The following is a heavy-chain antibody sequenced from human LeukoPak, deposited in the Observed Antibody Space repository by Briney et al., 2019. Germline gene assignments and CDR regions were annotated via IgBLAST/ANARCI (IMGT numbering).Heavy chain of an antibody. Sequence: ASGKVSCKASGYTFTSYYMHWVRQAPGQGLEWMGIINPSGGSTSYVQKFQGRVTMTRNTSISTAYMELSSLRSEDTAVYYCARGLKYSGYDYDYGDYVNWFDPWGQGTLVTVSS. D-gene: IGHD5-12*01. J-gene: IGHJ5*02. CDR3: ARGLKYSGYDYDYGDYVNWFDP. CDR2: INPSGGST. CDR1: GYTFTSYY. V-gene: IGHV1-46*01.